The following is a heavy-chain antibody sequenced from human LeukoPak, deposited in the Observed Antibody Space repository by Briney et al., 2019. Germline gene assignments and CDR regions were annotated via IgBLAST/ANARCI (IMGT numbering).Heavy chain of an antibody. CDR1: GFTLSSHR. D-gene: IGHD1-26*01. J-gene: IGHJ6*04. V-gene: IGHV3-48*01. CDR2: ISRSSSEI. CDR3: ARDSGTYGYYMDV. Sequence: GGSLRLSCAASGFTLSSHRMNWVRQAPGKGLEWVSGISRSSSEIHYADSVTGRFTISRDNAKNSVYLQMNSLRVEDTAVYYCARDSGTYGYYMDVWGKGTTVTISS.